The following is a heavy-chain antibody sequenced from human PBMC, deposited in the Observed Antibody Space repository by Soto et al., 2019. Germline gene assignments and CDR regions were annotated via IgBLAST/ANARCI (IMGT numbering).Heavy chain of an antibody. V-gene: IGHV3-23*01. CDR1: GFTFSTCA. CDR2: ISDNGGFT. D-gene: IGHD6-19*01. Sequence: LRLSCTASGFTFSTCAMSWVRQTPGMGLQWVSAISDNGGFTYYADSVRGRFTVSRDNSKNTLYLQLDSLGAEDTAVYYCAKDKPAAGSQWLVPIWGRGTLVTVSS. CDR3: AKDKPAAGSQWLVPI. J-gene: IGHJ4*02.